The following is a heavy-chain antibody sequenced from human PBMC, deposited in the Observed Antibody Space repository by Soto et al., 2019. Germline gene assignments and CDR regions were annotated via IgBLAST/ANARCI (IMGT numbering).Heavy chain of an antibody. CDR2: IYYSGST. CDR1: GGSISSSSYY. Sequence: QLQLQESGPGLVKPSETLSLTCTVSGGSISSSSYYWGWIRQPPGKGLEWIGSIYYSGSTYYNPSLKSRVTISVDTSKNQFSLKLSSVTAADTAVYYCARGVVAAACLDYWGQGTLVTVSS. V-gene: IGHV4-39*01. J-gene: IGHJ4*02. D-gene: IGHD2-15*01. CDR3: ARGVVAAACLDY.